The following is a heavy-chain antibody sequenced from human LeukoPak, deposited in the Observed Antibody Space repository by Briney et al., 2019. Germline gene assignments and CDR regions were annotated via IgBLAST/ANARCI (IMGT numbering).Heavy chain of an antibody. Sequence: ASVKVSCKASGYTFTSYDINWVRQATGQGLEWMGWMNPNSGNTGYAQKFQGRVTITRNTSISTAYMELSSLRSEDTAVYYCARGTAYSSSWYVWGGSEYYYYMDVWGKGTTVTVSS. V-gene: IGHV1-8*03. J-gene: IGHJ6*03. CDR3: ARGTAYSSSWYVWGGSEYYYYMDV. D-gene: IGHD6-13*01. CDR1: GYTFTSYD. CDR2: MNPNSGNT.